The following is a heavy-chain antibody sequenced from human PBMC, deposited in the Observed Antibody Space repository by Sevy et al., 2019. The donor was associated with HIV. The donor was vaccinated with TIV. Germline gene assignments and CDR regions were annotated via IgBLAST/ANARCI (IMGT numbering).Heavy chain of an antibody. J-gene: IGHJ4*02. CDR2: ISGSGGST. Sequence: GGSLRLSCAASGFIFSSYAMSWVRQAPGKGLEWVSAISGSGGSTYYADSVKGRFTISRDNSKNTLYLQMNSLRAEDTAVYYCAKSPPRCSGGTCSFDYWGQGTLVTVSS. CDR1: GFIFSSYA. V-gene: IGHV3-23*01. CDR3: AKSPPRCSGGTCSFDY. D-gene: IGHD2-15*01.